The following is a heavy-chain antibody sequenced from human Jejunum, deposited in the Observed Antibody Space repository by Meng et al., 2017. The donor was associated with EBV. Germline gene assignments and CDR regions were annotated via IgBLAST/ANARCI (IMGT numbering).Heavy chain of an antibody. D-gene: IGHD1-1*01. CDR1: GFSLRTSGVG. CDR2: VYWDDDK. CDR3: AHRRGGNGWNEGFFDD. Sequence: QITLKESGPTRVKPTPXPTLTCXFSGFSLRTSGVGVGWIRQPPGKALEWLVLVYWDDDKRYDPSLKSRLTITKDTSNDQVVLTMTNMDPVDTATYFCAHRRGGNGWNEGFFDDWGPGTLGTVAS. V-gene: IGHV2-5*05. J-gene: IGHJ4*02.